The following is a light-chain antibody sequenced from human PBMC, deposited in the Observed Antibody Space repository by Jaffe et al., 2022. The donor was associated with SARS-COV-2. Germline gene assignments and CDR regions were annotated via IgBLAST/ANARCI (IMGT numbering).Light chain of an antibody. V-gene: IGLV1-47*01. CDR1: SGNIGSNY. J-gene: IGLJ2*01. CDR3: AAWDDSLNGRHVL. CDR2: RTD. Sequence: QSVLTQSPSASGTPGQRITISCSGGSGNIGSNYVYWYQQIPGTAPKLLIYRTDQRPSGVPDRFSGSKSGTSASLTISGLRSEDEADYYCAAWDDSLNGRHVLFGGGTKLTVL.